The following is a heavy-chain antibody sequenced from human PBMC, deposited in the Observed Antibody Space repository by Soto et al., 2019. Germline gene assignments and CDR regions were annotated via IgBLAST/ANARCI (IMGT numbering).Heavy chain of an antibody. CDR2: IYYSGST. CDR1: GGSISSGGYY. Sequence: SETLSLTCTVSGGSISSGGYYWSWIRQHPGKGLEWIGYIYYSGSTYYNPSLKSRVTISVDTSKNQFSLKLSSVTAADTAVYYCARVTSSVPHFDYWGQGTLVTVSS. J-gene: IGHJ4*02. V-gene: IGHV4-31*03. CDR3: ARVTSSVPHFDY. D-gene: IGHD2-2*01.